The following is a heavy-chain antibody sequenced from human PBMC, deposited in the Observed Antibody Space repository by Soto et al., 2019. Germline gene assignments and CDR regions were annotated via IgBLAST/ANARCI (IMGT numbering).Heavy chain of an antibody. Sequence: QLQLQESGPGLVKPSETLSLTCTVSGVSMNNTSYYWGWIRQSPGKGLEWIGTIYFSGSTFYNPSLKRRRTISIDRSKNQFSLRLTSVTAADTAVYYCARHGSYWGQGTLVAVSS. CDR2: IYFSGST. CDR1: GVSMNNTSYY. V-gene: IGHV4-39*01. J-gene: IGHJ4*02. CDR3: ARHGSY.